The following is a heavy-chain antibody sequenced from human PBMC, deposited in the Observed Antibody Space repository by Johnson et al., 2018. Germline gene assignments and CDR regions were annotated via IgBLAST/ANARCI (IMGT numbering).Heavy chain of an antibody. CDR2: TSYDGSNN. V-gene: IGHV3-30*18. CDR1: QFTFSSYG. CDR3: AKDGNRYCTVNSCSGVSDI. J-gene: IGHJ3*02. Sequence: QVQLVESGGGVVQXGRSRRLSCVASQFTFSSYGMHWVRQAPGKGLEWVAGTSYDGSNNYYAHSVKVRFTIYRDNSTNTLHLQMSGLSTEDTAVNYCAKDGNRYCTVNSCSGVSDIWGQGTMDTVSS. D-gene: IGHD2-8*02.